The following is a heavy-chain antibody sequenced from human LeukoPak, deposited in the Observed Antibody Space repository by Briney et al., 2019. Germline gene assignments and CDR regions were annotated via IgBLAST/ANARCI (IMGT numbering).Heavy chain of an antibody. D-gene: IGHD6-13*01. CDR3: ARVKYSSSWYPIYYFDY. CDR1: GGTFSSYA. Sequence: SVTVSCKASGGTFSSYAISWVRQAPGQGLEWMGGIIPIFGTANYAQKFQGRVTMTRDTSTSTVYMELSSLRSEDTAVYYCARVKYSSSWYPIYYFDYWGQGTLVTVSS. V-gene: IGHV1-69*05. CDR2: IIPIFGTA. J-gene: IGHJ4*02.